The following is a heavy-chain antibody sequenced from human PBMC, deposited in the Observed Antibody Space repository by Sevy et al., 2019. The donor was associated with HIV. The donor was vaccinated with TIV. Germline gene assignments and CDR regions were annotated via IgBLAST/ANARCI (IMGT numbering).Heavy chain of an antibody. V-gene: IGHV4-39*02. Sequence: SETLSLTCTVSGGSIISSTYYWGWIRQPPGKGLEWIGSVYYSGGTYYNPSLRSRVTISVDMFKDHFSLKLSSVTAADTAVYYCARRGAGPAFDVWGQGTMVNVSS. CDR1: GGSIISSTYY. CDR3: ARRGAGPAFDV. J-gene: IGHJ3*01. CDR2: VYYSGGT. D-gene: IGHD3-10*01.